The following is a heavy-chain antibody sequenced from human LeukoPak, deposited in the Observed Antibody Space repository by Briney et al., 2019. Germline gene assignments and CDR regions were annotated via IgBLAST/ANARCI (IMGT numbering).Heavy chain of an antibody. CDR1: GGTFSSYA. V-gene: IGHV1-69*05. Sequence: GASVKVSCKASGGTFSSYAISWVRQAPGQGLEWMGRIIPIFGTANYAQKFQGRVTITTDESTSTAYMELSSLRSEDTAVYYCASHNWGSSYDFDYWGQGTLVTVSS. D-gene: IGHD7-27*01. CDR3: ASHNWGSSYDFDY. CDR2: IIPIFGTA. J-gene: IGHJ4*02.